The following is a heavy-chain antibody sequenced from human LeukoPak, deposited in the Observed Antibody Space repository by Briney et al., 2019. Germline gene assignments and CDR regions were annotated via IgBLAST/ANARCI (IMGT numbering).Heavy chain of an antibody. D-gene: IGHD2-2*01. J-gene: IGHJ4*02. V-gene: IGHV3-23*01. Sequence: GGSLRLSCAASGFTFSSYAMSWVRQAPGKGLEWVSAISGSGGSTYYADSVKGRFTISRDNSKNTLYLQMNSLRAEDTAVYYCAKVQTLHAKDLAYCSSTSCYLDYWGQGTLVTVSS. CDR3: AKVQTLHAKDLAYCSSTSCYLDY. CDR2: ISGSGGST. CDR1: GFTFSSYA.